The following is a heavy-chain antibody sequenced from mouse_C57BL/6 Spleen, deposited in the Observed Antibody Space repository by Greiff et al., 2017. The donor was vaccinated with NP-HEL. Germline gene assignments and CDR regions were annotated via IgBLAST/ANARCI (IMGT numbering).Heavy chain of an antibody. CDR2: IYPGSGST. J-gene: IGHJ3*01. CDR3: TRGSTMITGGFAY. Sequence: QVQLQQPGAELVKPGASVKMSCKASGYTFTSYWITWVKQRPGQGLEWIGDIYPGSGSTNYNEKFKSKATLTVDTSSSTAYMQLSSLTSEDSAVYYCTRGSTMITGGFAYWGQGTLVTVSA. D-gene: IGHD2-4*01. V-gene: IGHV1-55*01. CDR1: GYTFTSYW.